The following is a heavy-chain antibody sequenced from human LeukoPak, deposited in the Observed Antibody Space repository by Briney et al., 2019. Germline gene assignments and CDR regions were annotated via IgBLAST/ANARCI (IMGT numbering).Heavy chain of an antibody. D-gene: IGHD3-10*01. CDR2: IVVDSGNT. CDR1: GFTFSSSA. J-gene: IGHJ4*02. Sequence: SVKVSCKASGFTFSSSAVQWVRQARGQRLEWIGWIVVDSGNTNYAQKFQERVTITRDRSTSTAYMELSSLRSEDTAVYYCARALITMVRGVRNYYFEYWGQGTLVTVSS. CDR3: ARALITMVRGVRNYYFEY. V-gene: IGHV1-58*01.